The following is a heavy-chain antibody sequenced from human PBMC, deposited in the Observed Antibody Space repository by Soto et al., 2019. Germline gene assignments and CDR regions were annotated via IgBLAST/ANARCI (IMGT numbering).Heavy chain of an antibody. Sequence: PGGSLRLSCAASGFTVISNYMSWVRQAPGKGLEWVSVIYSGGSTYYADSVKGRFTISRDNSKNTLYLQMNSLRAEDTAVYYCARDLSYSSSWYHNDAFDIWGQGTMVTVSS. CDR3: ARDLSYSSSWYHNDAFDI. J-gene: IGHJ3*02. V-gene: IGHV3-66*01. CDR1: GFTVISNY. CDR2: IYSGGST. D-gene: IGHD6-13*01.